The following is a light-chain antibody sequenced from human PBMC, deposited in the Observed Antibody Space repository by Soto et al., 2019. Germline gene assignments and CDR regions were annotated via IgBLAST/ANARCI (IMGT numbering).Light chain of an antibody. J-gene: IGLJ3*02. V-gene: IGLV2-14*03. CDR1: SSDIRTWNY. Sequence: QSVLTQPASVSGSPGQSITISCIGTSSDIRTWNYVSWYQQFPGKVPKLIIYEVSKRPSGVSDRFSGSKSGDTASLTISGLQTEDEADYYCGSYRSTTYEFGGGTKVTVL. CDR3: GSYRSTTYE. CDR2: EVS.